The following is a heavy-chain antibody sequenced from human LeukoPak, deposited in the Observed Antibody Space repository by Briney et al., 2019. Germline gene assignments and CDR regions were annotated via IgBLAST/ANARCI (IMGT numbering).Heavy chain of an antibody. CDR2: IYTSGST. CDR1: GGSISSYY. D-gene: IGHD4-23*01. CDR3: ARDARDGYGGNPFDY. Sequence: MSSETLSLTCTVSGGSISSYYWSWIRQPAGKGLEWIGRIYTSGSTNYNPSLKSRVTISVDTSKNQFSLKLSSVTAADTAVYYCARDARDGYGGNPFDYWGQGTLVTVSS. J-gene: IGHJ4*02. V-gene: IGHV4-4*07.